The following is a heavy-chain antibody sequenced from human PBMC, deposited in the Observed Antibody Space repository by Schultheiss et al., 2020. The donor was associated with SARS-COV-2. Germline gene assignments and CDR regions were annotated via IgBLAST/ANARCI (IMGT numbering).Heavy chain of an antibody. V-gene: IGHV3-23*01. J-gene: IGHJ4*02. CDR1: GFTFNTYA. Sequence: GGSLRLSCAASGFTFNTYAMTWVRQAPGKGLEWVSSIGGSGTKTYYADSVRGRFAISRDNSKNTLYLQMNSLRAEDTAIYYCAKDRRIFAFTSGWALDYWGQGTLVTVSS. CDR2: IGGSGTKT. CDR3: AKDRRIFAFTSGWALDY. D-gene: IGHD6-19*01.